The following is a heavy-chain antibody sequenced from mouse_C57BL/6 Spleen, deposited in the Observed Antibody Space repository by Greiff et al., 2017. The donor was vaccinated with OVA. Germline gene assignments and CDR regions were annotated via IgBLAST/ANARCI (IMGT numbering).Heavy chain of an antibody. D-gene: IGHD2-5*01. J-gene: IGHJ4*01. CDR3: ARSGSNYGAMDY. CDR1: GYTFTSYW. CDR2: IDPSDSYT. Sequence: QVHVKQPGAELVMPGASVKLSCKASGYTFTSYWMHWVKQRPGQGLEWIGEIDPSDSYTNYNQKFKGKSTLTVDKSSSTAYMQLSSLTSEDSAVYYCARSGSNYGAMDYWGQGTSVTVSS. V-gene: IGHV1-69*01.